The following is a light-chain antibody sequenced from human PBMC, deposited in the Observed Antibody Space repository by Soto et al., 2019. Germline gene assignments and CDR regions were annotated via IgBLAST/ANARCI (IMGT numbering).Light chain of an antibody. CDR2: NDD. Sequence: QSVLSQPPSASGTPGQTATISCSGRSSNIGSNIVNWYQQLPGTAPKLLIYNDDHRPSGVADRFSGSKSGTSASLAISGLQSDDEADYYCSAWDASLGAILFGGGTKLTVL. V-gene: IGLV1-44*01. CDR3: SAWDASLGAIL. CDR1: SSNIGSNI. J-gene: IGLJ3*02.